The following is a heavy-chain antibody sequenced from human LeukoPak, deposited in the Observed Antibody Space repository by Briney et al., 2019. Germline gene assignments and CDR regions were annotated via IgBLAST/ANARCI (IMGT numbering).Heavy chain of an antibody. CDR1: GGSISGYH. V-gene: IGHV4-59*01. CDR3: ARAGIAAAGYSDY. CDR2: IYYSGSS. J-gene: IGHJ4*02. D-gene: IGHD6-13*01. Sequence: SETLSLTCNVSGGSISGYHWSWIRQPPGKGLEWLGYIYYSGSSNYNPSLKSRVTMSADTSKNQFSLKLSSVTAADTAVYYCARAGIAAAGYSDYWGQGTLVTVSS.